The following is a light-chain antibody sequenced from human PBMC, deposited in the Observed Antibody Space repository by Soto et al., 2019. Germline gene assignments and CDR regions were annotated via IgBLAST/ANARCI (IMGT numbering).Light chain of an antibody. V-gene: IGKV3-20*01. CDR3: QQNGSSPWT. Sequence: EVVLTQSPGTLSLSPGERATLSCRASQSVSSSSLVCYQQKPGQAPRLLIYGASGRATGIPDRISSSGSGTDFTLTISRLEPEDFAVYYCQQNGSSPWTFGQGTKVDIK. J-gene: IGKJ1*01. CDR1: QSVSSSS. CDR2: GAS.